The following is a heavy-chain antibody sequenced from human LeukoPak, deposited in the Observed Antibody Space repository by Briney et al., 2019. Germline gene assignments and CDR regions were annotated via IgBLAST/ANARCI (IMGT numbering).Heavy chain of an antibody. J-gene: IGHJ4*02. CDR3: ARGGGLTGTTSH. D-gene: IGHD1-7*01. Sequence: PSQTPSLTCTVSGGSISSGSYYWSWIRQPAGKGLEWIGRIYTSGSTNYNPSLKSRVTISVDTSKNQFSLKLSSVTAADTAVYYCARGGGLTGTTSHWGQGTLVTVSS. CDR1: GGSISSGSYY. V-gene: IGHV4-61*02. CDR2: IYTSGST.